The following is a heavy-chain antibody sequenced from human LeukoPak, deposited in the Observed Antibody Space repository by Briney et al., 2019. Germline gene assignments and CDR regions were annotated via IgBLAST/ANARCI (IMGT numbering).Heavy chain of an antibody. J-gene: IGHJ3*02. CDR2: ISSNGGST. Sequence: PGGSLRLSCSASGFTFSSYVMHWVRQAPGKGLEYVSAISSNGGSTYYADSVKGRFTISSDNSKNTLYLQMSSLRAEDTAVYYCVSSIVGATHAFDIWGQGTMVTVSS. V-gene: IGHV3-64D*09. CDR1: GFTFSSYV. CDR3: VSSIVGATHAFDI. D-gene: IGHD1-26*01.